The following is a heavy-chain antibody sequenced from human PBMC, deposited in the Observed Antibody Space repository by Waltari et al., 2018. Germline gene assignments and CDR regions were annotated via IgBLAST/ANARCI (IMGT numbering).Heavy chain of an antibody. V-gene: IGHV1-69*12. Sequence: QVQLVQSGAEVKKPGSSVKVSCKASGGTFSSYAISWVRPAPGQGLEWMGGILRICGTANHAQKFQGRVTITADESTSTAYKELGSLRSEDTAVYYCARGSMATRNWYFDLWGRGTLVTVSS. J-gene: IGHJ2*01. D-gene: IGHD5-12*01. CDR2: ILRICGTA. CDR1: GGTFSSYA. CDR3: ARGSMATRNWYFDL.